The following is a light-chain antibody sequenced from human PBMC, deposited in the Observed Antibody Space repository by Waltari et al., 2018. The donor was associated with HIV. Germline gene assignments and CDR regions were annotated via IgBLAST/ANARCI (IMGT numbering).Light chain of an antibody. Sequence: QSVVTQPPSASGTPGQRVTISCSGSGSNIGTYSVNWYQHFPGTAPKLLIYMNARRPSGVPGRSAGSQSGASASLAISGLQDDEAADYYCAVWDDSLGGAVFGGGTKLTGL. CDR3: AVWDDSLGGAV. CDR1: GSNIGTYS. V-gene: IGLV1-47*01. CDR2: MNA. J-gene: IGLJ2*01.